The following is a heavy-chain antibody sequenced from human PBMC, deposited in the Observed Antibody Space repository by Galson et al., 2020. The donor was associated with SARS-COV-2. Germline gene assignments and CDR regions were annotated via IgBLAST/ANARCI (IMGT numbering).Heavy chain of an antibody. Sequence: SENLSLTCTVSGGSIRSYYWSWIRQPPGKGLEWIGYIYNSGGTNCNPSLKSQVTISVDTSKNQFSLNLSSVTAADTAVYYCAGFGRLNNYDISGYVLDYWGQGTLLTVSS. CDR2: IYNSGGT. V-gene: IGHV4-59*01. CDR1: GGSIRSYY. J-gene: IGHJ4*02. D-gene: IGHD3-22*01. CDR3: AGFGRLNNYDISGYVLDY.